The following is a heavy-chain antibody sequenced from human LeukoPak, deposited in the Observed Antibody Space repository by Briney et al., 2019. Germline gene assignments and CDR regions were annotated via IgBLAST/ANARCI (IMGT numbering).Heavy chain of an antibody. Sequence: ASVKFSCKASGYTFTSYGISWVRQAPGQGLEWMGWISAYNGNTNYAQKLQGRVTMTTDTSTSTAYMELRSLRSDDTAVYYCARWALEESIAAALFDYWGQGTLVTVSS. D-gene: IGHD6-13*01. CDR1: GYTFTSYG. CDR3: ARWALEESIAAALFDY. V-gene: IGHV1-18*01. J-gene: IGHJ4*02. CDR2: ISAYNGNT.